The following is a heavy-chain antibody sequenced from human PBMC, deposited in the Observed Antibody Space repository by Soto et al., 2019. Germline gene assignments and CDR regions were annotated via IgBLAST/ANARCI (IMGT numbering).Heavy chain of an antibody. D-gene: IGHD2-8*01. Sequence: KTGGSLRLSCAASGFTFRDYYMSWIRQAPGKGLEWVPYVSSISSYINYADSVKGRFTISRDNAKNSLYLQMNSLRAEDTAVYYCARLVDCTHGVCSYGVDVWGQGTTVTVSS. CDR3: ARLVDCTHGVCSYGVDV. J-gene: IGHJ6*02. CDR2: VSSISSYI. V-gene: IGHV3-11*06. CDR1: GFTFRDYY.